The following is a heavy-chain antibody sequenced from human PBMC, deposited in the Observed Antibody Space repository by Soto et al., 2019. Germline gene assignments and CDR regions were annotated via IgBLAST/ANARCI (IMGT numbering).Heavy chain of an antibody. V-gene: IGHV4-4*07. CDR2: VYSSGAT. CDR3: TRGPNWNYYYYGVDV. Sequence: KPSETLSLTCTVSGDSVSNYYWSWIRQPAGRGLEWIGRVYSSGATNYNPSLNGRVTMSVDTSRNQFSLRLSSVTAADTAIYYCTRGPNWNYYYYGVDVWSQGTAVTVSS. D-gene: IGHD1-20*01. CDR1: GDSVSNYY. J-gene: IGHJ6*02.